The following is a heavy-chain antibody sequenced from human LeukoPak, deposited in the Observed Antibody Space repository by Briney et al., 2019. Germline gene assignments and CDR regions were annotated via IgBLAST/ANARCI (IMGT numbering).Heavy chain of an antibody. CDR1: GGSISSYY. CDR3: ARGNTYNWFDP. Sequence: SETLSLTCTVSGGSISSYYWSWIRQPPGKGLEWIGYIYYSGSTNYSPSLKSRVTISVDTSKNQFSLKLSSVTAADTAVYYCARGNTYNWFDPWGQGTLVTVSS. D-gene: IGHD1/OR15-1a*01. J-gene: IGHJ5*02. CDR2: IYYSGST. V-gene: IGHV4-59*08.